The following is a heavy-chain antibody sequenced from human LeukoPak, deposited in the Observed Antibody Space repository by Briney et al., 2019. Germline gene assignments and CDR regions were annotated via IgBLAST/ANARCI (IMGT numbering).Heavy chain of an antibody. CDR2: ISSSASTR. J-gene: IGHJ6*03. CDR1: GLTFTDYY. D-gene: IGHD2-21*01. Sequence: GGSLRLSCAACGLTFTDYYMTWIRQAPGKGLEWISGISSSASTRYYADSVKGRFTISRDNAKNSLYLQMNSLRAEDTAVYYCGRGYSGFPYYYYYMDVWGRGTTVTVSS. CDR3: GRGYSGFPYYYYYMDV. V-gene: IGHV3-11*04.